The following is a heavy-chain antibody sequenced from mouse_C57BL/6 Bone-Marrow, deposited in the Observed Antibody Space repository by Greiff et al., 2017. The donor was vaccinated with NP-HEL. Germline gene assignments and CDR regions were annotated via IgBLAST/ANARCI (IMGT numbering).Heavy chain of an antibody. CDR1: GFTFSSYT. CDR2: ISGGGGNT. J-gene: IGHJ3*01. D-gene: IGHD1-1*02. CDR3: ARRYGLAY. V-gene: IGHV5-9*01. Sequence: EVQGVESGGGLVKPGGSLKLSCAASGFTFSSYTMSWVRQPPEKRLEWVATISGGGGNTYYPDSVKGRFTISRDNAKNTLYLQMSSLRSEDTALYYCARRYGLAYWGQGTLVTVSA.